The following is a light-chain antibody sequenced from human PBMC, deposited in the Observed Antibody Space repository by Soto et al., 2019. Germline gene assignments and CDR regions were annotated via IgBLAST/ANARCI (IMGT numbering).Light chain of an antibody. CDR1: SSDVGGYNY. J-gene: IGLJ3*02. V-gene: IGLV2-14*01. CDR2: EVS. CDR3: SSYRSSSTNCV. Sequence: QSVLTQPASVSGSPGQSITISCTGTSSDVGGYNYVSWDQQHPGKAPKLMIYEVSYRPSRVSDRFSGAKSCNTASLTISGLQAEDEAEYFGSSYRSSSTNCVFGGGTKLTVL.